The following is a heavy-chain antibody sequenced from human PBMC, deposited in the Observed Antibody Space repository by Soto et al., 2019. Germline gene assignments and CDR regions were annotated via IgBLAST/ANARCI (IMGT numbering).Heavy chain of an antibody. CDR3: ARYKFDFWSGYYNYFDY. J-gene: IGHJ4*02. Sequence: VKVSCKASGYTFTSYGISWVRQAPGQGLEWMGWISAYNGNTNYAQKLQGRVTMTTDTSTSTAYMELRSLRSDDTAVYYCARYKFDFWSGYYNYFDYWGQGTLVTV. CDR2: ISAYNGNT. D-gene: IGHD3-3*01. V-gene: IGHV1-18*01. CDR1: GYTFTSYG.